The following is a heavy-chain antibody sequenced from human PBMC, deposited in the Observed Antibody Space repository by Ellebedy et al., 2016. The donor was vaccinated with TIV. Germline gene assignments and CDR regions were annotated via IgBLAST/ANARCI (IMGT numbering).Heavy chain of an antibody. J-gene: IGHJ5*02. Sequence: AASVKVSCRASGYTFTSYYMHWVRQAPGQGLEWMGIINPSGGSTSYAQKFQGRVTMTRDTSTSTVYMELSSLRSEDTAVYYCARARDITMVRGELDPWGQGTLVTVSS. CDR2: INPSGGST. CDR1: GYTFTSYY. V-gene: IGHV1-46*01. D-gene: IGHD3-10*01. CDR3: ARARDITMVRGELDP.